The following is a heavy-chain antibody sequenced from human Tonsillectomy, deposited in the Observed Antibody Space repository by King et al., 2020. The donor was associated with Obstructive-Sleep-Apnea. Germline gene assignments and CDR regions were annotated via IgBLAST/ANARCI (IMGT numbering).Heavy chain of an antibody. CDR1: GFTFSSFS. Sequence: VQLVESGGGLVQPGGSLRLSCAASGFTFSSFSMNWVRQAPGKGLEWVSFISSSSSTIHYADSVKGRFTISRDNAKNSLYLQMDSLRAEDTAVYDCARDQRRVYSSYEPFDHWGQGTHVTLSS. CDR2: ISSSSSTI. D-gene: IGHD5-12*01. CDR3: ARDQRRVYSSYEPFDH. V-gene: IGHV3-48*04. J-gene: IGHJ4*02.